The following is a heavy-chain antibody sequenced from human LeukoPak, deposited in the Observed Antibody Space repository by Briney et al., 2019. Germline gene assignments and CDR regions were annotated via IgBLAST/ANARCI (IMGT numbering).Heavy chain of an antibody. D-gene: IGHD2-8*02. CDR2: ISSGGSTI. CDR1: GFIFSDYS. J-gene: IGHJ4*02. V-gene: IGHV3-48*02. CDR3: ARDETGVGSGGIDF. Sequence: GGSLRLSCVASGFIFSDYSMNWVRQTPGKGLEWVAYISSGGSTIYYADSVRGRFTISRDSARNSLYLQMNSLRDEDTAVYYCARDETGVGSGGIDFWGQGTLVTVSS.